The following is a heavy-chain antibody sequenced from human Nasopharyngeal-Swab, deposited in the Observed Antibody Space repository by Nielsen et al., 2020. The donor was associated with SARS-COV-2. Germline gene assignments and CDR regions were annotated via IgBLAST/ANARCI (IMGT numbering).Heavy chain of an antibody. V-gene: IGHV3-23*01. CDR3: ATHGSGRIGGMDV. J-gene: IGHJ6*02. CDR2: ISGSGGST. CDR1: GFIFSSYA. Sequence: GESLKISCAASGFIFSSYAMSWVRQAPGKGLEWVSAISGSGGSTYYADSVKGRFTISRDNSKNTLYLQMNSLRAEDTAVYYCATHGSGRIGGMDVWGQGTTVTVSS. D-gene: IGHD3-10*01.